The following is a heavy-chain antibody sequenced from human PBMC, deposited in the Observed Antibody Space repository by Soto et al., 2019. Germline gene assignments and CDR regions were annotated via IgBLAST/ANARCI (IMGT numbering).Heavy chain of an antibody. V-gene: IGHV1-3*01. CDR1: GYTFTSYA. D-gene: IGHD2-21*02. CDR2: INAGNGNT. CDR3: ERSIVVLTALDY. Sequence: GASVKVSCKASGYTFTSYAMHWVRQAPGQRLEWMGWINAGNGNTKYSQKFQGRVTITRDTSASTAYMELSSLRSEDTAVYYCERSIVVLTALDYWGQGTLVTVPS. J-gene: IGHJ4*02.